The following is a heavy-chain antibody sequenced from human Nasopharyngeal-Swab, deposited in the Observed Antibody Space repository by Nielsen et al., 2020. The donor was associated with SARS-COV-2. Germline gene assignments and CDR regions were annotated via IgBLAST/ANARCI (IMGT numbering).Heavy chain of an antibody. Sequence: GESQKISCAAAGLPFSAYGMHWVRQAPGRGLEWLTFIAYDGRTKYSADSVRGRFTVSRDNSKSTLHLQMSSLRAEDTATYYCAREGIDAFDIWGQGTMVTVSS. J-gene: IGHJ3*02. CDR1: GLPFSAYG. V-gene: IGHV3-30*02. CDR2: IAYDGRTK. CDR3: AREGIDAFDI. D-gene: IGHD2/OR15-2a*01.